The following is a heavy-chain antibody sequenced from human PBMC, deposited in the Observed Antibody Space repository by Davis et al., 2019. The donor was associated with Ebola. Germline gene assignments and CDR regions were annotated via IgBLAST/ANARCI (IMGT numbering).Heavy chain of an antibody. V-gene: IGHV3-7*01. J-gene: IGHJ5*02. CDR2: IKEDGSAK. D-gene: IGHD2-15*01. Sequence: GSLRLSCAASGFTFSSYYMSWVRQAPGKGLEWVASIKEDGSAKYYVDSVRGRFTISRDNAKSSLDLQMNSLRAEDTAVYFCAAGWQYPGAWGQGTLVTVSS. CDR1: GFTFSSYY. CDR3: AAGWQYPGA.